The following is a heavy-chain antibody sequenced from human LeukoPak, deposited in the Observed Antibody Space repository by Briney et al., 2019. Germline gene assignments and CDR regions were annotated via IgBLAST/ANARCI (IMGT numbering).Heavy chain of an antibody. CDR2: ISGSGGST. J-gene: IGHJ4*02. D-gene: IGHD3-10*01. Sequence: GGSLRLSCAASGFTFSSYAMSWVRQAPGKGLEWVSAISGSGGSTYYADSVKGRFTISRDNSKNTLYLQMNSLRAEDTAVYYCAKDATMVRGVLSAYFDYWGQGTLVTVSS. V-gene: IGHV3-23*01. CDR1: GFTFSSYA. CDR3: AKDATMVRGVLSAYFDY.